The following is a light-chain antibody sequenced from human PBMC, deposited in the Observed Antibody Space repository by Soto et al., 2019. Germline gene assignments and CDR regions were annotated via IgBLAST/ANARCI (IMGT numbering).Light chain of an antibody. Sequence: QSALTQPRSVSGSPGQSVSISCTGTSSDVGGYNYVSWYQQHPGKAPKFMIYDVSYRPSGVPDRFSGSKSGNTASLTISGLQAEDEAVYYCCSYAGTYWVFGGGTKLTVL. J-gene: IGLJ3*02. CDR2: DVS. CDR1: SSDVGGYNY. V-gene: IGLV2-11*01. CDR3: CSYAGTYWV.